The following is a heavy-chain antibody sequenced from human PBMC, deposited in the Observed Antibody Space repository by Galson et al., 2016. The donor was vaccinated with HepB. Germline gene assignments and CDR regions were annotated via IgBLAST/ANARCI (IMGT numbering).Heavy chain of an antibody. CDR2: IYIRGAT. J-gene: IGHJ4*02. Sequence: TLSLTCTVSVGSISSRNYYWSWIRQPAGKGLEWIGRIYIRGATNYNPSLKSRATISLDTSKNQFSLSLTSVTASATAIYYCAGDRWVRGLSITDWGQGTLVTVSS. D-gene: IGHD3-10*01. CDR3: AGDRWVRGLSITD. V-gene: IGHV4-61*02. CDR1: VGSISSRNYY.